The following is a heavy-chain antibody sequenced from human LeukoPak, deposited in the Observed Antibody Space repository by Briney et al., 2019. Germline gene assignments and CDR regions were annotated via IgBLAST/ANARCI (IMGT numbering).Heavy chain of an antibody. V-gene: IGHV1-18*01. D-gene: IGHD3-22*01. J-gene: IGHJ5*02. Sequence: ASVKVSCKASGYTFTSYGINWVGQAPGQGGEWMGWISAYNGKTNYAQKLQGRVTMTTDTSTSTAYMELRSLRSDDTAVYYCARAVGLHYDSSGYYLGVFDPWGQGTLVTVSS. CDR3: ARAVGLHYDSSGYYLGVFDP. CDR2: ISAYNGKT. CDR1: GYTFTSYG.